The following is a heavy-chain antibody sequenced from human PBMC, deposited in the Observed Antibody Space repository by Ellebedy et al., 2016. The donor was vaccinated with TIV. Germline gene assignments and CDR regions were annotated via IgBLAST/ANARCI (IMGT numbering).Heavy chain of an antibody. CDR2: FYNRVNT. CDR3: ARFRNGANCFDY. CDR1: GSPISSYY. D-gene: IGHD5-24*01. V-gene: IGHV4-59*08. Sequence: MPSETLSLTCTVSGSPISSYYWSWLRQPPGKGLEWIGSFYNRVNTIYNPSLKSRVSMSVDTSKNQVSLKLSSVTAADTAVYYCARFRNGANCFDYWGQGILVTVSS. J-gene: IGHJ4*02.